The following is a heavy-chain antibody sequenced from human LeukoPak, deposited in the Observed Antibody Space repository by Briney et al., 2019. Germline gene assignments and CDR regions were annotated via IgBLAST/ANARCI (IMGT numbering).Heavy chain of an antibody. V-gene: IGHV3-7*01. CDR1: GFTFSSYW. CDR3: ARLRAAAGTDSWYYYMDV. Sequence: GGSLRLSCAASGFTFSSYWMSWVRQAPGKGLEWVANIKQDGSEKYYVDSVKGRFTISRDNAKNSLYLQMNSLRAEDTAVYYCARLRAAAGTDSWYYYMDVWGKGTTVTISS. CDR2: IKQDGSEK. J-gene: IGHJ6*03. D-gene: IGHD6-13*01.